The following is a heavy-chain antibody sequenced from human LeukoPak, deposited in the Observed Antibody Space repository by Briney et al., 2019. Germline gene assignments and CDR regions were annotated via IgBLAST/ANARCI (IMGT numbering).Heavy chain of an antibody. CDR2: ITGNGGTT. V-gene: IGHV3-43*02. J-gene: IGHJ4*02. CDR3: AKFYGSGTYYNNYLDF. D-gene: IGHD3-10*01. Sequence: GGSLRLSCAASGFKFDEYPMHWVRQAPGKGLEWVAAITGNGGTTDYSDSVKGRCTVSRDNNKNSLFLQMNSLRTEDTGLYYCAKFYGSGTYYNNYLDFWGQGTLVTVSS. CDR1: GFKFDEYP.